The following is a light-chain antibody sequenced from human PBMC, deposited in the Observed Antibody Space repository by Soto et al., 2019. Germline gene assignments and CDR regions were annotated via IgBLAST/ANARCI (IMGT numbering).Light chain of an antibody. J-gene: IGKJ4*01. CDR1: QTVYNN. Sequence: EIVMTQSLATLSVSPRERATLSCRASQTVYNNLAWYQQKPGQPPRLLIYGASARATGIPARFSGSGSGTEFTLAISSLQSEDFADYYCQQYSNWPFTFGGGTKVEIK. CDR2: GAS. V-gene: IGKV3-15*01. CDR3: QQYSNWPFT.